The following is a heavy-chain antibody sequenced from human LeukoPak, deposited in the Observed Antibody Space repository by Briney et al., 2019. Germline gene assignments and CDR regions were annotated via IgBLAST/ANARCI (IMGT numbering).Heavy chain of an antibody. CDR2: ITATGDTA. CDR1: GFTFTKCA. D-gene: IGHD6-19*01. J-gene: IGHJ4*02. CDR3: GGDRNSDWYSPLDY. Sequence: PGGSLRLSCVASGFTFTKCAMSWIRQAPGKGLEWVAIITATGDTAYYADSVKGRFTISRDNSRNTVYMQMDSLRAEDTAIYYCGGDRNSDWYSPLDYWGQGSQVTVSP. V-gene: IGHV3-23*01.